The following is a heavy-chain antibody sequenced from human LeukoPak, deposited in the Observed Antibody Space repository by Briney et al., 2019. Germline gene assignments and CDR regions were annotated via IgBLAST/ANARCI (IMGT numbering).Heavy chain of an antibody. J-gene: IGHJ5*02. CDR3: ARYRPGGSSQYNWFDP. CDR2: IYPGDSDI. Sequence: GESLKISCKGSGYSFTSYWIGWVRQMPGKGLEWMGIIYPGDSDIRYSPSFQGQVTISADKAISTAYLQWNSLKASDTAMYYCARYRPGGSSQYNWFDPWGQGTLVTVSS. V-gene: IGHV5-51*01. D-gene: IGHD3-10*01. CDR1: GYSFTSYW.